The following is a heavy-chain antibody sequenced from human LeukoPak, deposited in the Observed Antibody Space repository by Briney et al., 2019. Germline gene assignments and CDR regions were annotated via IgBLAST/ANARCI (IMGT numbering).Heavy chain of an antibody. CDR1: GSPFIDDF. V-gene: IGHV3-30*02. Sequence: PGGSLRLSWAPSGSPFIDDFIHWVRQAPGKGRGWVSFIRYDGNNKYYADSVKGRFTISRDNSKNTLYLQMNSLESEDTAVYYCAKDRWGAVASFDYWGQGTLVTVSS. CDR3: AKDRWGAVASFDY. J-gene: IGHJ4*02. CDR2: IRYDGNNK. D-gene: IGHD6-19*01.